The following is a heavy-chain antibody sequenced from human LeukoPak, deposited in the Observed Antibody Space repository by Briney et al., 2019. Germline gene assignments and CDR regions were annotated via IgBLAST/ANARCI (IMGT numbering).Heavy chain of an antibody. CDR3: ARLSPPGKDWNSYYGMDV. CDR2: IYPGDSDT. D-gene: IGHD3/OR15-3a*01. J-gene: IGHJ6*02. Sequence: GESLKISCKGSGYSFTSYWIGWVRQMPGKGLGWMGIIYPGDSDTRYSPSFQGQVTISADKSISTAYLQWSSLKASDTAMYYCARLSPPGKDWNSYYGMDVWGQGTTVTVSS. CDR1: GYSFTSYW. V-gene: IGHV5-51*01.